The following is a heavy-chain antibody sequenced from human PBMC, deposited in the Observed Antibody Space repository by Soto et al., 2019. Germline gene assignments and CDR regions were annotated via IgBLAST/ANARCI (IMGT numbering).Heavy chain of an antibody. CDR2: INAGNGNT. J-gene: IGHJ5*02. CDR1: GYTFTSYA. CDR3: AMGTPVWFDP. Sequence: QVQLVQSGAEEKKPGASVKVSCKASGYTFTSYAMHWVRQAPGQRLEWMGWINAGNGNTKYSQKFQGRVTITRDTSASTAYMMLSSLRSEDTALFYCAMGTPVWFDPWGQGTLVTVSS. V-gene: IGHV1-3*05. D-gene: IGHD7-27*01.